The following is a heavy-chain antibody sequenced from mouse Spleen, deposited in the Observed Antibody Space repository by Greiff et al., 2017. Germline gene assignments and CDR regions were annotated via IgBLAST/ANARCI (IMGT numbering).Heavy chain of an antibody. CDR2: ISSGGGNT. CDR3: ARRVDGYYWYFDV. Sequence: EVKLVESGGGLVKLGGSLKLSCAASGFTFSSYAMSWVRQTPEKRLEWVATISSGGGNTYYPDSVKGRFTISRDNAKNTLYLQMSSLKSEDTAMYYCARRVDGYYWYFDVWGAGTTVTVSS. V-gene: IGHV5-9*04. J-gene: IGHJ1*01. CDR1: GFTFSSYA. D-gene: IGHD2-3*01.